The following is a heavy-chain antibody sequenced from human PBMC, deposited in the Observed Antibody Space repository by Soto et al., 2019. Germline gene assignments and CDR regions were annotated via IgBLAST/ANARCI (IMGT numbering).Heavy chain of an antibody. CDR1: GGSISSGDYY. J-gene: IGHJ5*02. CDR3: ARGSLLLWFGELLKDNWFDP. V-gene: IGHV4-39*07. Sequence: PSETLSLTCTVSGGSISSGDYYWSWIRQPPGKGLEWIGEINHSGSTNYNPSLKSRVTISVDTSKNQFSLKLSSVTAADTAVYYCARGSLLLWFGELLKDNWFDPWGQGTLVTVSS. D-gene: IGHD3-10*01. CDR2: INHSGST.